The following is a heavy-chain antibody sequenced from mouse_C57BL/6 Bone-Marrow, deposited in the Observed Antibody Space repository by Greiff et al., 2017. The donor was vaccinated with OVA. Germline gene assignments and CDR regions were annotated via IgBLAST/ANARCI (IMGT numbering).Heavy chain of an antibody. J-gene: IGHJ1*03. Sequence: VQLQQSDAELVKPGASVTISCKVSGYTFTDHTIHWMKQRPEQGLEWIGYIYPRAGSTKSNEKFKGTATLTEDKSSSTAYMQLNSLTSEDSAVYFCARGHYYGSSGYFDVWGTGTTVTVSS. CDR2: IYPRAGST. V-gene: IGHV1-78*01. D-gene: IGHD1-1*01. CDR1: GYTFTDHT. CDR3: ARGHYYGSSGYFDV.